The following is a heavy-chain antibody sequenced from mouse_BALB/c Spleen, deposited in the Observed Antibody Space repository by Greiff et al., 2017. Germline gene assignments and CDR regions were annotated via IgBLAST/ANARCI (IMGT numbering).Heavy chain of an antibody. CDR2: INSNGGST. J-gene: IGHJ3*01. Sequence: EVMLVEPGGGLVKLGGPLKLPCAAPGFTFSSYYMSWVRQTPEKRLELVAAINSNGGSTYYPDTVKGRFTISRDNAKNTLYLQMSSLKSEDTALYYCARRSARATWFAYWGQGTLVTVSA. V-gene: IGHV5-6-2*01. CDR1: GFTFSSYY. CDR3: ARRSARATWFAY. D-gene: IGHD3-1*01.